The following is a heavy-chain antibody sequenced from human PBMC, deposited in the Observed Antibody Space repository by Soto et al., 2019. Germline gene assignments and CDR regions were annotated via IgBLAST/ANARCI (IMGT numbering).Heavy chain of an antibody. V-gene: IGHV4-38-2*02. Sequence: ETLSLTCRVSGSSITNSFYWGWIRQSPEKGLEWIGSISHTGRTSYNPSLKSRVSISVDTSKNQFSLTLTSVTAADTAVYYCARGGGYDSFDFWGQGIQVTVSS. CDR2: ISHTGRT. J-gene: IGHJ4*02. D-gene: IGHD2-15*01. CDR1: GSSITNSFY. CDR3: ARGGGYDSFDF.